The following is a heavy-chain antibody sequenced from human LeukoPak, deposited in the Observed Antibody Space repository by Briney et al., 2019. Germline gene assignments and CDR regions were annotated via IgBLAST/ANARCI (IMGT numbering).Heavy chain of an antibody. CDR2: IHNSGRT. CDR1: GGSVSSYY. Sequence: PSETLSLTCSVSGGSVSSYYWSWIRQSPGKGLEWLGYIHNSGRTNYNPSLKSRVTGFVDTSKNQVSLRLSSVTAADTAVYYCARHGTISSESYFDYWGQGALVTVSS. D-gene: IGHD1-14*01. V-gene: IGHV4-59*08. CDR3: ARHGTISSESYFDY. J-gene: IGHJ4*02.